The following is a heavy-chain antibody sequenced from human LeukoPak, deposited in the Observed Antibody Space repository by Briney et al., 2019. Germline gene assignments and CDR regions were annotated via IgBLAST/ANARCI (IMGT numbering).Heavy chain of an antibody. J-gene: IGHJ4*02. CDR2: VSGSGGST. CDR1: GFTFSSYA. V-gene: IGHV3-23*01. CDR3: ANHDLKWEPLDY. Sequence: GGSLRLSCAASGFTFSSYAMSWVRQAPGKGLEWVSAVSGSGGSTYYADSVKGRFTISRDNSKNTLYLQMNSLRAEDTAVYYCANHDLKWEPLDYWDQGTLVTVSS. D-gene: IGHD1-26*01.